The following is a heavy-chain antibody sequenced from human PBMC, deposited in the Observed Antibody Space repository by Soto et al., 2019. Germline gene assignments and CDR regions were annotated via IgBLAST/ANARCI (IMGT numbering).Heavy chain of an antibody. CDR1: GFTFSSYA. CDR2: ISYDGSNK. Sequence: GGSLRLSCAASGFTFSSYAMHWVRQAPGKGLEWVAVISYDGSNKYYADSVKGRFTISRDNSKNTLYLQMNSLRDEDTAVYYCARDRTGVDYYYGMDVWGQGTTVTVSS. V-gene: IGHV3-30-3*01. J-gene: IGHJ6*02. CDR3: ARDRTGVDYYYGMDV. D-gene: IGHD7-27*01.